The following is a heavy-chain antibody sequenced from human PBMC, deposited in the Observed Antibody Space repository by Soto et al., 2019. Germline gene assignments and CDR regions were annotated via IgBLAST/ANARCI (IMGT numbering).Heavy chain of an antibody. V-gene: IGHV1-8*01. Sequence: QVQLVQSGAEVKKPGASVKVSCKASGYTFTSYDINWVRQATGQGLEWMGWMNPNSGNTGYAQKFQGRVTMTRNTSISTAYMELSSLRSEDTAVYYCARRVRRTTYYYYYYGMDVWGQGTTVTVSS. D-gene: IGHD1-1*01. CDR1: GYTFTSYD. J-gene: IGHJ6*02. CDR2: MNPNSGNT. CDR3: ARRVRRTTYYYYYYGMDV.